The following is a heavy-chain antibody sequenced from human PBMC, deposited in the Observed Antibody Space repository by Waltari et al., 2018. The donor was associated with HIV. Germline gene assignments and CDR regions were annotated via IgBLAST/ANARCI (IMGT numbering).Heavy chain of an antibody. V-gene: IGHV4-38-2*01. D-gene: IGHD6-19*01. Sequence: QLQETGPGLVKPSETLALICDVSGYSISSGYYWGWIRQPPGKGLEWIGHFYHGGTTFYNPSRKSRVSIAVDTSKNQFSLSLTSVTAADAAVYYCASGLPYSSGGGGFDYWGRGNLVTVSS. CDR2: FYHGGTT. J-gene: IGHJ4*02. CDR3: ASGLPYSSGGGGFDY. CDR1: GYSISSGYY.